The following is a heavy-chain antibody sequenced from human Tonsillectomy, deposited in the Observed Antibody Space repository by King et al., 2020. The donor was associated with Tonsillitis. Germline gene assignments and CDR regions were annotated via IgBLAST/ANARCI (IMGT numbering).Heavy chain of an antibody. D-gene: IGHD2-15*01. CDR1: GFTFSSYV. CDR2: IGLSNSNT. J-gene: IGHJ4*02. V-gene: IGHV3-23*04. CDR3: AKGEGYCSGGTCYRYFDQ. Sequence: VQLVESGGGLVQPGGSLRLSCAASGFTFSSYVMTWVRQAPGKGLDWVSIIGLSNSNTFYTDSVKGRFTISRDNSKNTLYLQMNSLRVEDTAIYYCAKGEGYCSGGTCYRYFDQWGQGTLVTVSS.